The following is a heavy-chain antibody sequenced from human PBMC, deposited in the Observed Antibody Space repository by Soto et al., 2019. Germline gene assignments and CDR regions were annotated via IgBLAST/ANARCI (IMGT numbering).Heavy chain of an antibody. Sequence: QITLKESGPTLVKPTQTLTLTCTFSGFSLTTSGVGVGWVRQPPGKALEWLALIYGNDDQRYNLFLKNSLTITKGTSRDQVVLTMAPVDPVDTATYYCAHAHNWDYPTPYYFAYWGQGTLVTVS. CDR2: IYGNDDQ. D-gene: IGHD1-7*01. CDR3: AHAHNWDYPTPYYFAY. CDR1: GFSLTTSGVG. J-gene: IGHJ4*02. V-gene: IGHV2-5*01.